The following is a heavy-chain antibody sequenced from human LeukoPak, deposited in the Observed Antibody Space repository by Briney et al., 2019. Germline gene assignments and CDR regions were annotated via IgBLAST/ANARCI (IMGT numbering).Heavy chain of an antibody. CDR1: GFTFSTYS. CDR3: ARDTSYDISTGYYTDYYYYMDV. CDR2: ISSSSSYI. J-gene: IGHJ6*03. Sequence: PGGSLRLSCAASGFTFSTYSMNWVRQAPGKGLEWVSSISSSSSYIYYADSVKGRFTISRDNAKNSLYLQMNSLRAEDTAVYYCARDTSYDISTGYYTDYYYYMDVWGKGTTVTISS. D-gene: IGHD3-9*01. V-gene: IGHV3-21*01.